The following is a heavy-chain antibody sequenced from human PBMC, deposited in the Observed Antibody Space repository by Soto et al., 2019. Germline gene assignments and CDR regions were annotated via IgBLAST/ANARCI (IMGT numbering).Heavy chain of an antibody. V-gene: IGHV1-69*01. D-gene: IGHD3-22*01. CDR1: GGTFSSYA. J-gene: IGHJ6*02. CDR3: ARPSRYYYDSSGYWRCYYYGMDV. Sequence: QVQLVQSGAEVKKPGSSVKVSCKASGGTFSSYAISWVRQAPGQGLEWMGGIIPIFGTANYAQKFQGRVTITADQSTSTAYMELSSLRSEDTAVYYCARPSRYYYDSSGYWRCYYYGMDVWGQGTTVTVSS. CDR2: IIPIFGTA.